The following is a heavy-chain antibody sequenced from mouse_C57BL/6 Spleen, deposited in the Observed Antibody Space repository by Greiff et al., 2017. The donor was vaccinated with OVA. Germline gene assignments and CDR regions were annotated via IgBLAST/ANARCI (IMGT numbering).Heavy chain of an antibody. J-gene: IGHJ2*01. CDR1: GYSFTSYS. V-gene: IGHV1-66*01. CDR2: IYPGSGNT. D-gene: IGHD1-1*01. Sequence: VKLQESGPELVKPGASVKISCKASGYSFTSYSIHWVKQRPGQGLELIGWIYPGSGNTTYNEKFKGKATLTADTSSSTAYKQLSSLTSEDSAVYYCARYPYYYGSSPFDYWGQGTTLTVSS. CDR3: ARYPYYYGSSPFDY.